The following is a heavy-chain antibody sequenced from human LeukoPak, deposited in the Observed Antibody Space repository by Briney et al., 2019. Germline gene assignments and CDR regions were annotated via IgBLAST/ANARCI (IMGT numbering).Heavy chain of an antibody. V-gene: IGHV4-38-2*02. CDR3: ARGDSSGSIIRLFDY. Sequence: PSETLSLTCTVSGYSISSGYYWGWIRQPPGKGLEWIGSIYYSGSTYYNPSLKSRVTISVDTSKNQFSLKLSSVTAADTAVYYCARGDSSGSIIRLFDYWGQGTLVTVSS. D-gene: IGHD3-22*01. J-gene: IGHJ4*02. CDR2: IYYSGST. CDR1: GYSISSGYY.